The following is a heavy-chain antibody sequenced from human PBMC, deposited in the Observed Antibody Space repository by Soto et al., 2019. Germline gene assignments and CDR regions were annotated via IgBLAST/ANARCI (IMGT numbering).Heavy chain of an antibody. CDR3: ARQGGTIFDYYYYYGMDV. J-gene: IGHJ6*02. CDR1: GYSFTSYW. D-gene: IGHD3-3*01. CDR2: IYPGDSDT. Sequence: GESLKISCKGSGYSFTSYWIGWVRQMPGKGLEWMGIIYPGDSDTRYSPSFQGQVTISADKSISTAYLQWSSLKASDTAMYYCARQGGTIFDYYYYYGMDVWGQGTTVTV. V-gene: IGHV5-51*01.